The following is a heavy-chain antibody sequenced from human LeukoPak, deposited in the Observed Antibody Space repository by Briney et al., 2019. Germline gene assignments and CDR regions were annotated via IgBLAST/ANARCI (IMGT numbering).Heavy chain of an antibody. D-gene: IGHD3-10*01. V-gene: IGHV4-59*13. J-gene: IGHJ6*02. CDR2: IYYSGST. Sequence: PLETLSLTCTVSGGSISSYYWSWIRQPPGKRLEWIGYIYYSGSTNYNPSLKSRVTISVDTSKNQFSLKLSSVTAADTAVYYCARSGTMVRGVPLEIPYYYYYGMDVWGQGTTVTVSS. CDR3: ARSGTMVRGVPLEIPYYYYYGMDV. CDR1: GGSISSYY.